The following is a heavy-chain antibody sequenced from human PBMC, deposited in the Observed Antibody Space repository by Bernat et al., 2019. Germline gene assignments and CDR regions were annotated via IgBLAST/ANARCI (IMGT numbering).Heavy chain of an antibody. CDR2: IYWDDDK. D-gene: IGHD6-13*01. CDR3: AHRRGRSYSSSWPKPGRPWGYYYYGMDV. J-gene: IGHJ6*02. Sequence: QITLKESGPTLVKPTQTLTLTCTFSGFSLSTSGVGVGWIRQPPGKALEWLALIYWDDDKRYSPSLKSRLTITKDTSKNQVVLTMTNMDPVDTATYYCAHRRGRSYSSSWPKPGRPWGYYYYGMDVWGQGTTVTVSS. CDR1: GFSLSTSGVG. V-gene: IGHV2-5*02.